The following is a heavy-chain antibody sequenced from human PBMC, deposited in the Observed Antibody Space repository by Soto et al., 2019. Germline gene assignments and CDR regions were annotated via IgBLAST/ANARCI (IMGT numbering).Heavy chain of an antibody. CDR1: GGSVSSHF. D-gene: IGHD1-26*01. CDR2: IYHSGST. V-gene: IGHV4-59*02. Sequence: SETLSLTCTVSGGSVSSHFWSWIRQPPGKGLEWIGYIYHSGSTYYNPSLKSRVTISVDTSKNQFSLKLSSLTSEDTAVYYCARDDSGFSGSHYIDYFNYWGQGALVTVSS. J-gene: IGHJ4*02. CDR3: ARDDSGFSGSHYIDYFNY.